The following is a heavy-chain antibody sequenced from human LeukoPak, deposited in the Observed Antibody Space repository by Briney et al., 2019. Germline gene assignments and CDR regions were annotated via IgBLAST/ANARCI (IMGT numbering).Heavy chain of an antibody. J-gene: IGHJ4*02. CDR2: INHSGST. Sequence: SETLSLTCAVYGGSFSGYYWSWIRQPPGKGLEWIGEINHSGSTNYNPSLKSRATISVDTSKNQFSLKLSSVTAADTAVYYCARRPRGYYDSSGYNYWGQGTLVTVSS. CDR3: ARRPRGYYDSSGYNY. D-gene: IGHD3-22*01. V-gene: IGHV4-34*01. CDR1: GGSFSGYY.